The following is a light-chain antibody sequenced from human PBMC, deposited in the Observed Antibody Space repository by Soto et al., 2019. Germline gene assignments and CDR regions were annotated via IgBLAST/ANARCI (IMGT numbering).Light chain of an antibody. Sequence: QSALTQPASVSGSPGQSITISCTGTSSDVGGYNYVSWYQQHPGKAPKVMIYEVSNRPSGVSHRFSGSKSGNTASLTISGLQAEYEADYYCSSYASTSTPVFGTGTKVTVL. V-gene: IGLV2-14*01. J-gene: IGLJ1*01. CDR1: SSDVGGYNY. CDR2: EVS. CDR3: SSYASTSTPV.